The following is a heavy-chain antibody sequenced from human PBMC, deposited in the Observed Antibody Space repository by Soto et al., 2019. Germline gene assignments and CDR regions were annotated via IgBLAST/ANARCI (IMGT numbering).Heavy chain of an antibody. CDR3: ASSTGDSPDAFDI. CDR1: GYTFTSYD. CDR2: MNPNSGNT. D-gene: IGHD3-22*01. Sequence: ASVKVSCKASGYTFTSYDINWVRQATGQGLEWMGWMNPNSGNTGYAQKFQGRVTMTRNTSISTAYMELSSLRSEDTAVYYCASSTGDSPDAFDIWGQGTMVTASS. V-gene: IGHV1-8*01. J-gene: IGHJ3*02.